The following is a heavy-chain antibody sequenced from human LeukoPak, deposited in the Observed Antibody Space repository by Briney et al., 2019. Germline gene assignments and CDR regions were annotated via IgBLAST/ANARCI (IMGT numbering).Heavy chain of an antibody. Sequence: GGSLRLSCAASGFTVSSNYMSWVRQAPGKGLEWVSVIYSGGSTYYADSVKGRFTISRDNSKNTLYLQMNSLRAEDTAVYYCAKGLRTPGSFFNYWGQGTLVTVSS. CDR2: IYSGGST. CDR3: AKGLRTPGSFFNY. J-gene: IGHJ4*02. V-gene: IGHV3-66*01. CDR1: GFTVSSNY. D-gene: IGHD5-12*01.